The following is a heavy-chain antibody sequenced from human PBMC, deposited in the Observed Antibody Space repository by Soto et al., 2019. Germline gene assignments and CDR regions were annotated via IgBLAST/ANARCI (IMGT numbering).Heavy chain of an antibody. D-gene: IGHD5-12*01. CDR1: GDSISSGGYS. Sequence: QLQLQESGSGLVKPSQTLSLTCAVSGDSISSGGYSWSWIRQPPGKGLEWIGYIYHSGSTHYNPSLKSRVTISVDRSKTQFSLRLSSVTAADTAIYFCASGGDGYKLPYWGQGTLVTVSS. CDR3: ASGGDGYKLPY. J-gene: IGHJ1*01. V-gene: IGHV4-30-2*01. CDR2: IYHSGST.